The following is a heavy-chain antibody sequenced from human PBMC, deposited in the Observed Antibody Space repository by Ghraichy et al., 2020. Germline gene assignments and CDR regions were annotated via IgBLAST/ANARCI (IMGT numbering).Heavy chain of an antibody. CDR3: ARVAFGGVPYYYYGMDV. CDR2: TRNKANSYTT. Sequence: GGSLRLSCAASGFTFSDHYMDWVRQAPGKGLEWVGRTRNKANSYTTEYAASVKGRFTISRDDSKNSLYLQMNSLKTEDTAVYYCARVAFGGVPYYYYGMDVWGQGTTVTVSS. CDR1: GFTFSDHY. V-gene: IGHV3-72*01. J-gene: IGHJ6*02. D-gene: IGHD3-16*01.